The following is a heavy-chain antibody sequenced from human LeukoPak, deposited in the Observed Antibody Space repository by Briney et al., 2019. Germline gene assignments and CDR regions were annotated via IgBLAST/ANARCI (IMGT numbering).Heavy chain of an antibody. CDR3: TRHLRDYNFWSGPPPLDY. D-gene: IGHD3-3*01. Sequence: PGGSLRLSCAASGFTFSGSAMHWVRQASGKGLEWVGRIRSKADTYATAYAASVKGRFTISRDDSKNTAYLQMNSLKTEDTAIYYCTRHLRDYNFWSGPPPLDYWGQGTLVTVSS. V-gene: IGHV3-73*01. CDR2: IRSKADTYAT. J-gene: IGHJ4*02. CDR1: GFTFSGSA.